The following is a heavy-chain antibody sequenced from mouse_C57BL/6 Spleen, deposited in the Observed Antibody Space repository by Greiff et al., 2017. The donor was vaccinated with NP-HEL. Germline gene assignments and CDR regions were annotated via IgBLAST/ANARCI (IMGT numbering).Heavy chain of an antibody. J-gene: IGHJ2*01. CDR2: IRNKANGYTT. CDR1: GFTFTDYY. Sequence: EVHLVESGGGLVQPGGSLSLSCAASGFTFTDYYMSWVRQPPGKALEWLGFIRNKANGYTTEYSASVKGRFTISRDNSQSILYLQMNALRAEDSATYYCARSRLEYGSKGYWGQGTTLTVSS. CDR3: ARSRLEYGSKGY. V-gene: IGHV7-3*01. D-gene: IGHD1-1*01.